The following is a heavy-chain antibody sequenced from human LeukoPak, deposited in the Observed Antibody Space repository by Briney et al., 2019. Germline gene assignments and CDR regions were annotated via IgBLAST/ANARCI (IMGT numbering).Heavy chain of an antibody. CDR2: ISSSSSYI. CDR1: GFNFSSYS. CDR3: ARVLCGGDCYHPTEGAFDI. V-gene: IGHV3-21*01. J-gene: IGHJ3*02. Sequence: GGSLRLSGAASGFNFSSYSMNWVRQAPGNGLEWVSSISSSSSYIYYADSVKGRFPISRDNAKNSLYLQMNSLRAEDTAVYYCARVLCGGDCYHPTEGAFDIWGQGTMVTVSS. D-gene: IGHD2-21*02.